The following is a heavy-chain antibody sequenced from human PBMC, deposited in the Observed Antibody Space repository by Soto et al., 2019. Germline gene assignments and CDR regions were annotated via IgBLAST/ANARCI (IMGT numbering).Heavy chain of an antibody. Sequence: GGSLRLSCTASGFTFSSYAMSWVRQAPGKGLEWVSANSGSGGSTYYADSVKGRFTISRDNSKNTLYLQMNNLRAEDTAVYYCATANNTSPFDYWGQGSLVTVSS. CDR2: NSGSGGST. V-gene: IGHV3-23*01. CDR1: GFTFSSYA. D-gene: IGHD1-26*01. CDR3: ATANNTSPFDY. J-gene: IGHJ4*02.